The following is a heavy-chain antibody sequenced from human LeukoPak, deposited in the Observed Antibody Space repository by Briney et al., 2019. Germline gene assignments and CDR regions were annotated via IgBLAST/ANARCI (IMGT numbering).Heavy chain of an antibody. CDR3: ARYSGYATTFDY. Sequence: SETLSLTCAVYGGSFSGYYWSWIRQPPGKGLEWIGEINHSGSTNYNPSLKSRVTISVDTSKNQFSLKLSSVTAADTAVYYYARYSGYATTFDYWGQGTLVTVSS. CDR1: GGSFSGYY. V-gene: IGHV4-34*01. J-gene: IGHJ4*02. D-gene: IGHD5-12*01. CDR2: INHSGST.